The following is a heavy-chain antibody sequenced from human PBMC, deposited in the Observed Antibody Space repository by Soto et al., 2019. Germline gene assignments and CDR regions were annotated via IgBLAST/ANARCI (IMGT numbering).Heavy chain of an antibody. CDR2: IWYDGSNK. V-gene: IGHV3-33*01. D-gene: IGHD2-15*01. CDR3: ARDGASLVVAAQYYFDY. J-gene: IGHJ4*02. Sequence: GGSLRLSCAASGFTFSSYGMHWVRQAPGKGLEWVAVIWYDGSNKYYADSVKGRFTISRDNSKNTLYLQMNSLRAEDTAVYYCARDGASLVVAAQYYFDYWGQGTLVTVSS. CDR1: GFTFSSYG.